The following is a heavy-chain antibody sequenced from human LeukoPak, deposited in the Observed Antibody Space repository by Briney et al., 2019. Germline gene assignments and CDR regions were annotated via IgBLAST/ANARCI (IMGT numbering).Heavy chain of an antibody. D-gene: IGHD3-10*01. Sequence: PSETLSLTCAVYGGSFSGYYWSWIRQPPGKGLEWIGEINHSGSTNYNPSLKSRVTISVDTSKNQFSLKLSSVTAADTAVYYCARDLLWFGELLYDAFDIWGQGTMVTVSS. CDR3: ARDLLWFGELLYDAFDI. CDR1: GGSFSGYY. J-gene: IGHJ3*02. CDR2: INHSGST. V-gene: IGHV4-34*01.